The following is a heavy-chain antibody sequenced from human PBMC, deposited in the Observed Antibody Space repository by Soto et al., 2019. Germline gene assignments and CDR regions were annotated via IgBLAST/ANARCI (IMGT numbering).Heavy chain of an antibody. J-gene: IGHJ5*02. CDR3: VKGPLYYYDSSGYPGGGWFDP. V-gene: IGHV3-11*04. CDR2: ITSSGTTI. CDR1: GFTLSDYY. Sequence: GGSLRLSCAASGFTLSDYYVNWIRQAPGKGLEWVSYITSSGTTIFYADSVKGRFTISWDNSKNTVFLQMNSLRADDTAVYYCVKGPLYYYDSSGYPGGGWFDPWGQGTLVTVSS. D-gene: IGHD3-22*01.